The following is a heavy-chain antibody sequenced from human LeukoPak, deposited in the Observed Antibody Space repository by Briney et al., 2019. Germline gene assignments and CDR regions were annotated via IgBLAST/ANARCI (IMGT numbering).Heavy chain of an antibody. J-gene: IGHJ6*04. CDR3: ARDPCSGGSCYSDYYYCMDV. V-gene: IGHV3-33*01. D-gene: IGHD2-15*01. CDR1: GFTFSSYG. CDR2: IWYDGSNK. Sequence: GGSLRLSCAASGFTFSSYGMHWVRQAPGKGLEWVAVIWYDGSNKYYADSVKGRFTISRDNSKNTLYLQMNSLRAEDTAVYYCARDPCSGGSCYSDYYYCMDVWGKGTTVTVSS.